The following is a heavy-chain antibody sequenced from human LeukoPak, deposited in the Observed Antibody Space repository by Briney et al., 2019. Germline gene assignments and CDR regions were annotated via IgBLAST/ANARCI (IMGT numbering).Heavy chain of an antibody. D-gene: IGHD2-15*01. Sequence: GGSLKLSCAASGFTFSGSAMHWVRQASGKGLEWVGRIRSKANSYATAYAASVKGRFTISRDDSKNTAYLQMNSLKTEDTAVYYCTRRYCSGGSCLYYFDYWGQGTLVTVSS. J-gene: IGHJ4*02. V-gene: IGHV3-73*01. CDR2: IRSKANSYAT. CDR3: TRRYCSGGSCLYYFDY. CDR1: GFTFSGSA.